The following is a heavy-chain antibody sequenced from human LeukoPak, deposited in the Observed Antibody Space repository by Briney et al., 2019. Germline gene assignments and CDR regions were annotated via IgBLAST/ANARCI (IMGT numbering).Heavy chain of an antibody. Sequence: PGGSLRLSCAASGFSFSSYSMNWVRQAPGKGLEWVSYVSSSSTIYYADSVKGRFTISRDNAKNSLYLQMNSLRAEDTAVYYCARGLGVDYWGQGTLVTVSS. V-gene: IGHV3-48*04. CDR2: VSSSSTI. CDR3: ARGLGVDY. D-gene: IGHD6-19*01. CDR1: GFSFSSYS. J-gene: IGHJ4*02.